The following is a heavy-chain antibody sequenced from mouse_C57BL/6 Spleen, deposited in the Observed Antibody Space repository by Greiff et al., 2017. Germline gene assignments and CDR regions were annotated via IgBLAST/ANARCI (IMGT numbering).Heavy chain of an antibody. Sequence: QVHVKQPGAELVRPGSSVKLSCKASGYTFTSYWMDWVKQRPGQGLEWIGNIYPSDSETHYNQKFKDKATLTVDKSSSTAYMQLSSLTSEDSAVYYCARDNYGYAMDYWGQGTSVTVSS. CDR2: IYPSDSET. D-gene: IGHD2-12*01. CDR1: GYTFTSYW. CDR3: ARDNYGYAMDY. J-gene: IGHJ4*01. V-gene: IGHV1-61*01.